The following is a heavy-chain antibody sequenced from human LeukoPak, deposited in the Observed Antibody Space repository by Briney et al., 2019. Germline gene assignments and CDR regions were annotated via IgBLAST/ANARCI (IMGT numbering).Heavy chain of an antibody. CDR2: VNLNTGGA. CDR3: AKDLNANILTGYYVDY. J-gene: IGHJ4*02. Sequence: ASVKVSCKASGYTFTAYYIHWVRQAPGQGLEWMGWVNLNTGGANYARKSLGRVTMTRDTSITTAYMELSRLQSDDTAVYYCAKDLNANILTGYYVDYWGQGTLVTVSS. CDR1: GYTFTAYY. D-gene: IGHD3-9*01. V-gene: IGHV1-2*02.